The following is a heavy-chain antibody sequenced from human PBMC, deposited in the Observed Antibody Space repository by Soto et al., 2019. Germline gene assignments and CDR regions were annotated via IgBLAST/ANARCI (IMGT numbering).Heavy chain of an antibody. CDR3: AIPPPIEGAGPDY. Sequence: SETLSLTCAVSGGSISGSPYHWGWIRQPPGKGLEWIGSIDDSGKVYYNPSLTGRATLFVDTSRNRFSLNLDSVTAEDTAVYYCAIPPPIEGAGPDYWGQGTLVTVSS. CDR2: IDDSGKV. V-gene: IGHV4-39*02. D-gene: IGHD1-26*01. J-gene: IGHJ4*02. CDR1: GGSISGSPYH.